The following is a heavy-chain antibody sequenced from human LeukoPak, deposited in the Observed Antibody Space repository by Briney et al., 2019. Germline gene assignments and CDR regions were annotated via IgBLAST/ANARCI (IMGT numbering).Heavy chain of an antibody. J-gene: IGHJ4*02. CDR2: ISSSSSTI. CDR3: AKGGYFDWLDY. V-gene: IGHV3-48*01. D-gene: IGHD3-9*01. Sequence: GGSLRLSCAASGFTFSSYGMTWVRQAPGKGLEWVSYISSSSSTIYYADSVKGRFTISRGTSKNTLYLQMNSLRVEDTAIYYCAKGGYFDWLDYWGQGTLVTVSS. CDR1: GFTFSSYG.